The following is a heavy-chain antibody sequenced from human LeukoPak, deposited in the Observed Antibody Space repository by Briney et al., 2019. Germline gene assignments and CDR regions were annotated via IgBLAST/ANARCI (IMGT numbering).Heavy chain of an antibody. CDR1: GGSFSGYY. J-gene: IGHJ4*02. D-gene: IGHD4-17*01. Sequence: SETLSLTCAVYGGSFSGYYWSWIRQPPGKGLEWIGEINHSGSTNYNPSLKSRVTISVDTSKNQFSLKLSSVTAADTAVYYCARLTVTRNYWGQGTLVTVSS. CDR2: INHSGST. CDR3: ARLTVTRNY. V-gene: IGHV4-34*01.